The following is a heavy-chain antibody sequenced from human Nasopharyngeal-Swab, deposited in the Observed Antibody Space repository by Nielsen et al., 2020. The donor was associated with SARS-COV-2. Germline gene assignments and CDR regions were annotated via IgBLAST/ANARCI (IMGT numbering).Heavy chain of an antibody. V-gene: IGHV3-7*01. Sequence: WIRQPPGKGLEWVASINQGASEKYYVDFVKGRFTISRDNAKNSLYLQMNTLRAEDTAVYYCARTILSSSPEEGFDYWGQGTLVTVSS. J-gene: IGHJ4*02. CDR3: ARTILSSSPEEGFDY. D-gene: IGHD6-6*01. CDR2: INQGASEK.